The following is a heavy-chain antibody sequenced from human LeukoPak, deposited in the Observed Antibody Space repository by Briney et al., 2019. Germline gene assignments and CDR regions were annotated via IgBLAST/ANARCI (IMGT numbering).Heavy chain of an antibody. CDR2: IYYSGST. D-gene: IGHD3-9*01. Sequence: SETLSLTCTVSGAFISSFYWSWIRQPPGKGLEWIGYIYYSGSTNSNPSLKSRVTISVDTSKNQFSLKVSSVTAADTAGYYCARGTSNVLGHFDWLHMDVWGKGTTVTVSS. CDR1: GAFISSFY. J-gene: IGHJ6*03. V-gene: IGHV4-59*01. CDR3: ARGTSNVLGHFDWLHMDV.